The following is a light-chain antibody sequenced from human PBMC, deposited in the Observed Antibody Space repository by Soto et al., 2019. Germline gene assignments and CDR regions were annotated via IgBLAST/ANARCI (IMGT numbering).Light chain of an antibody. Sequence: EIVLTQSPGTLSLSPGERATLFCRASQSISSGYLAWYQQKPGQAPSLLIYGASTRATGIPDRFSGSGSGTDFTLTISRLEPEDFGVYYCQRYGGSPRTFGQGTKLELK. J-gene: IGKJ2*01. CDR3: QRYGGSPRT. CDR2: GAS. V-gene: IGKV3-20*01. CDR1: QSISSGY.